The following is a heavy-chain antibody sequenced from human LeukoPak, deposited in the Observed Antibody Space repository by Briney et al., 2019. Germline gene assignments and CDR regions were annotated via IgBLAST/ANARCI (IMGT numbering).Heavy chain of an antibody. J-gene: IGHJ6*02. Sequence: ASVKVSCKASGYTFTGYYMHWVRRAPGQGLEWMGWINPNSGGTNYAQKFQGRVTMTRDTSISTAYMELSRLRSDDTAVYYCARDDAYCSGGSCYSLDHYGMDVWGQGTTVTVSS. CDR1: GYTFTGYY. CDR3: ARDDAYCSGGSCYSLDHYGMDV. D-gene: IGHD2-15*01. V-gene: IGHV1-2*02. CDR2: INPNSGGT.